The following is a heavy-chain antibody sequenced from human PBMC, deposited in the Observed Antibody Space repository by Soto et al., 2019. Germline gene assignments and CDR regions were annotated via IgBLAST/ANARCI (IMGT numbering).Heavy chain of an antibody. CDR3: AKDSGVRYYYDSSGYYFLPSLSYFDY. D-gene: IGHD3-22*01. CDR1: GFTFSSYA. CDR2: ISGSGGST. V-gene: IGHV3-23*01. Sequence: GGSLRLSCAASGFTFSSYAMSWVRQAPGKGLEWVSAISGSGGSTYYADSVKGRFTISRDNSKNTLYLQMNSLRAEDTAVYYCAKDSGVRYYYDSSGYYFLPSLSYFDYWGQGTLVTVSS. J-gene: IGHJ4*02.